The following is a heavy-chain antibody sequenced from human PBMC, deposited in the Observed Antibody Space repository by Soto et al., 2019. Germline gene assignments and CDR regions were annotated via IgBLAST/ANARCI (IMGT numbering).Heavy chain of an antibody. D-gene: IGHD1-26*01. CDR1: GYIFNDYY. Sequence: QVQLVQSGAEVKKPGASVKVSCKASGYIFNDYYMHWVRQAPGQGLVWMGWIKPNSGDTKYAQTFQDRVAMTMDTYISTAYMELSRLRSDDTAVYYCSRVEDRGEHVDNWGQGTLVIVSS. J-gene: IGHJ4*02. CDR2: IKPNSGDT. V-gene: IGHV1-2*02. CDR3: SRVEDRGEHVDN.